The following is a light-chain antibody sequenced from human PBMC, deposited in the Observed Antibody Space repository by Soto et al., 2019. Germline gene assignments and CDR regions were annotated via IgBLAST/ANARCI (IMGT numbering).Light chain of an antibody. CDR2: EVS. CDR1: SSDVGGYNF. J-gene: IGLJ1*01. CDR3: SSYTSSSTLYV. Sequence: QSVLTQPASVSGSPGQSITISCTGTSSDVGGYNFVSWYQQHPGKAPKFMIYEVSNRPSGVSNRFSGSKSGNTASLTISGLQAEDEADYYCSSYTSSSTLYVFGNGTKVTVL. V-gene: IGLV2-14*01.